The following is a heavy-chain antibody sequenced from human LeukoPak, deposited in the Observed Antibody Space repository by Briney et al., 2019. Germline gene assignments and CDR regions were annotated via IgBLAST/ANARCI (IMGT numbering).Heavy chain of an antibody. Sequence: PGGSLRLSCAASGFTFSSYSMNWVRQAPGKGLEWVSYISSSSSTIYYADSVKGRFTISKDNAKNSLYLQMNSLRAEDTAVYYCAREARKSIAARGYFDYWGQGTLVTVSS. V-gene: IGHV3-48*01. D-gene: IGHD6-6*01. CDR2: ISSSSSTI. CDR1: GFTFSSYS. J-gene: IGHJ4*02. CDR3: AREARKSIAARGYFDY.